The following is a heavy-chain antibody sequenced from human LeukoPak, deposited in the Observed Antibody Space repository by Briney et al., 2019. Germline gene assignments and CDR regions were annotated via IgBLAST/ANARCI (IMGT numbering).Heavy chain of an antibody. CDR2: ISGSGGST. D-gene: IGHD6-13*01. CDR1: GFTFSSYA. Sequence: HPGGSLRLSCAASGFTFSSYAMSWVRQAPGKGLEWVSSISGSGGSTYYADSVKGRFTISRDNSKNPLYLQMTSLRAEDTAVYYCARGGSSWYAVWFDPWGQGTLVTVSS. CDR3: ARGGSSWYAVWFDP. J-gene: IGHJ5*02. V-gene: IGHV3-23*01.